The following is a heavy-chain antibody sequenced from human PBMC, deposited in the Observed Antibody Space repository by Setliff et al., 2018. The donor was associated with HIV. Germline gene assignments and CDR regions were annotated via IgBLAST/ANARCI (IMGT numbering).Heavy chain of an antibody. J-gene: IGHJ6*03. CDR1: AASISSYY. Sequence: SETLSLTCTVSAASISSYYWTWIRQPPGEGLEWIGYIYYAVSANCSASLKRQVTILVDTSKSLFSLKLSSVTAADTAVYYCARDGDVVGFWGYYMDVWGKGTTVTVSS. D-gene: IGHD3-16*01. V-gene: IGHV4-59*01. CDR2: IYYAVSA. CDR3: ARDGDVVGFWGYYMDV.